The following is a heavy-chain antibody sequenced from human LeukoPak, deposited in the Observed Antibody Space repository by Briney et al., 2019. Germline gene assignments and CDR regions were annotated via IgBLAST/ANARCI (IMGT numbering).Heavy chain of an antibody. CDR2: ISWNSGSI. V-gene: IGHV3-9*01. CDR1: FTXXXXA. Sequence: FTXXXXAMHWVRHAQGXGLEWVSGISWNSGSIVYADSVKGRFTISRDNAKNSLYLQMNSLRAEDTALYYCAKDRSYYYYYGMDVWGQGTTVTVSS. J-gene: IGHJ6*02. CDR3: AKDRSYYYYYGMDV.